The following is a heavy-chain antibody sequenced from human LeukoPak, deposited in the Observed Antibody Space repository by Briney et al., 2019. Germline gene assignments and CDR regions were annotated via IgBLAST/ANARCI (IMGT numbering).Heavy chain of an antibody. CDR2: ISAYNGNT. J-gene: IGHJ6*02. CDR1: GYTFTSYG. D-gene: IGHD6-25*01. V-gene: IGHV1-18*01. Sequence: ASVNVSCKASGYTFTSYGISWVRQAPGQGLEWMGWISAYNGNTNYAQKLQGRVTKTTDTSTSTAYMELSSLRSEDTAVYYCARSSRGHFHYYYYGMDVWGQGTTVTVSS. CDR3: ARSSRGHFHYYYYGMDV.